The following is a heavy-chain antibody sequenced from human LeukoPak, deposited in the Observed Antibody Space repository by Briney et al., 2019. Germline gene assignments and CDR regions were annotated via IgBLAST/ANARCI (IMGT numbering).Heavy chain of an antibody. Sequence: SVKVSCKTSGGTFSSYAISWVRQAPGQGLEWVVGIIPIFNTTNYAQKFQARVTITADESTNTAYMELSSLRSEDTAVYYCATEYCTTSSCYPPFDYWGQGTLVTVSS. CDR1: GGTFSSYA. J-gene: IGHJ4*02. CDR2: IIPIFNTT. CDR3: ATEYCTTSSCYPPFDY. V-gene: IGHV1-69*01. D-gene: IGHD2-2*01.